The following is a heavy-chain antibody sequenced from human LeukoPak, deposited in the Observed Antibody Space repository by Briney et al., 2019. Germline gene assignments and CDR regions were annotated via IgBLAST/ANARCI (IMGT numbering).Heavy chain of an antibody. D-gene: IGHD2-15*01. Sequence: SVKVSCKASGGTFSSYAISWVRQAPGQGLEWMGGIIPIFGTANYAQKFQGRVTTTADKSTSTAYMELSSLRSEDTAVYYCARGPRLVANWFDPWGQGTLVTVSS. CDR2: IIPIFGTA. CDR3: ARGPRLVANWFDP. J-gene: IGHJ5*02. V-gene: IGHV1-69*06. CDR1: GGTFSSYA.